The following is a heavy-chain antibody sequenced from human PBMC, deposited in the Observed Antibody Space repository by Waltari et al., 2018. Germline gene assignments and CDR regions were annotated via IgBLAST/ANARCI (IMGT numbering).Heavy chain of an antibody. J-gene: IGHJ4*02. CDR1: GASISSGTYY. CDR2: IHISGST. V-gene: IGHV4-61*02. D-gene: IGHD5-18*01. CDR3: ARGIAKGGYGAVDY. Sequence: QVHLQESGPGLVRPSQTLSLTCNVSGASISSGTYYWNWIRQPAGKGPEWIGRIHISGSTNYSPSLKSRVTISVDTSNNQFSLKLTSVTAADTAVYYCARGIAKGGYGAVDYWGQGWLVTVSS.